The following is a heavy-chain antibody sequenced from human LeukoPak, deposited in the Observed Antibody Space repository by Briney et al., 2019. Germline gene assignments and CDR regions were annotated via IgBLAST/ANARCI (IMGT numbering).Heavy chain of an antibody. V-gene: IGHV3-53*01. Sequence: RGPLRLSCAASGFTFSSYSMNWVRQAPGKGLEWVSVIYSGGSTYYADSVKGRFTISRDNSKNTLYLQMNSLGAEDTAVYYCARVAPVKLYYYDSSGYLDYWGQGTLVTVSS. J-gene: IGHJ4*02. CDR2: IYSGGST. CDR1: GFTFSSYS. CDR3: ARVAPVKLYYYDSSGYLDY. D-gene: IGHD3-22*01.